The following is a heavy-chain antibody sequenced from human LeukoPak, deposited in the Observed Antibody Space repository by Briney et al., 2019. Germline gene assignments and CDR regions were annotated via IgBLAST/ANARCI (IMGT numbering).Heavy chain of an antibody. CDR2: ISTYNGVT. Sequence: ASVKVSCKASGYTFTGYGITWVRQAPGQGLEWMGWISTYNGVTNYAQSLQGRVTMTTDTSTSTAYMELRNLRSDDKAVYYCARGRGSTSRYWGQGTLVTVSS. CDR1: GYTFTGYG. V-gene: IGHV1-18*01. CDR3: ARGRGSTSRY. D-gene: IGHD5-12*01. J-gene: IGHJ4*02.